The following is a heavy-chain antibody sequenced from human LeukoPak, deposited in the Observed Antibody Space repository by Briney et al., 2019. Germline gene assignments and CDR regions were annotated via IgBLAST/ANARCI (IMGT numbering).Heavy chain of an antibody. Sequence: SETLSLTCTVSGGSISSYYWSWIRQPAGKGLEWIGRFYTSGSTNYNPSLKSRVTISVDTSKNQFSLKLNSVTAADTAVYYCARGRDGYNFLNRGEYYYFDYWGQGTLVTVSS. D-gene: IGHD5-24*01. CDR1: GGSISSYY. J-gene: IGHJ4*02. V-gene: IGHV4-4*07. CDR2: FYTSGST. CDR3: ARGRDGYNFLNRGEYYYFDY.